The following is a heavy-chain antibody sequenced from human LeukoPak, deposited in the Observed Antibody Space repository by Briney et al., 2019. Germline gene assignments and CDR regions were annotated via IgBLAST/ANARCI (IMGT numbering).Heavy chain of an antibody. CDR1: GGSISSYY. Sequence: SETLSLTCTVSGGSISSYYWSWIRQPAGKGLEWIGRIYTSGSTNYNPSLKSRVTMSVDTSKNQFSLKLSSVTAADTAVYYCARPSDTAMRLDLYYLDYWGQGTLVTVAS. J-gene: IGHJ4*02. CDR3: ARPSDTAMRLDLYYLDY. D-gene: IGHD5-18*01. V-gene: IGHV4-4*07. CDR2: IYTSGST.